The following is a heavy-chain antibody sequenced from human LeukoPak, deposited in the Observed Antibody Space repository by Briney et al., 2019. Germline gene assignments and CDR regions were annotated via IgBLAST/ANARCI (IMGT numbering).Heavy chain of an antibody. CDR2: INHSGST. CDR3: ARGRGYYDSSGYYYGYYYYYGMDV. Sequence: PSETLSLTCAVYGGSFSGYYWSWIRQPPGKGLEWIGEINHSGSTNYNPSLESRVTISVDTSKNQFSLKLSSVTAADTAVYYCARGRGYYDSSGYYYGYYYYYGMDVWGQGTTVTVSS. D-gene: IGHD3-22*01. V-gene: IGHV4-34*01. J-gene: IGHJ6*02. CDR1: GGSFSGYY.